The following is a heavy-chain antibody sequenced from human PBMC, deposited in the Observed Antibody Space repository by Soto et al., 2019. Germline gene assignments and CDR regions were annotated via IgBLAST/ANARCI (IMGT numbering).Heavy chain of an antibody. CDR1: GFTFSTYG. CDR2: IWYDGSNK. CDR3: ARGWYCGGDCYEWYFDL. Sequence: QVQLVESGGGVVQPGRSLRLSCAASGFTFSTYGMHWVRQAPGKGLEWVAVIWYDGSNKYYADSVKGRFTISRDNSKKTLYVQMHSLRAEDTDVYYCARGWYCGGDCYEWYFDLWGRGTLVTVSS. D-gene: IGHD2-21*02. J-gene: IGHJ2*01. V-gene: IGHV3-33*01.